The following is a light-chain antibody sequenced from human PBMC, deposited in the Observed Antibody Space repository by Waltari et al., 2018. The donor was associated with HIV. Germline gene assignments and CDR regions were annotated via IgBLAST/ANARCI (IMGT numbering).Light chain of an antibody. V-gene: IGKV3-20*01. CDR3: QQYGSSPDT. CDR1: QSVSSSY. J-gene: IGKJ1*01. Sequence: EIVLTQSPGTLSLSPGERAILSCRASQSVSSSYLAWYQQRPGQAPRLLIYGISSRATGIPDRFSGSGSGTDFALTISRLEPEDFAVYYCQQYGSSPDTFGQGTKVEIK. CDR2: GIS.